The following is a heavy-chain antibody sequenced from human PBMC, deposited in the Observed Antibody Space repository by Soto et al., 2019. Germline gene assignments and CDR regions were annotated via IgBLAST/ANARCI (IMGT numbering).Heavy chain of an antibody. CDR2: IWYDGSNK. V-gene: IGHV3-33*01. D-gene: IGHD2-2*03. CDR1: GFTFSSYG. Sequence: QVQLVESGGGVVQPGRSLRLSCAASGFTFSSYGMHWVRQAPGKGLEWVAVIWYDGSNKYYADSVKGRFTISRDNSKNTLYLQMNSLRAEDTAVYYCARGWIGYCSSTSCYDYYYYYMDVWGKGTTVTVSS. CDR3: ARGWIGYCSSTSCYDYYYYYMDV. J-gene: IGHJ6*03.